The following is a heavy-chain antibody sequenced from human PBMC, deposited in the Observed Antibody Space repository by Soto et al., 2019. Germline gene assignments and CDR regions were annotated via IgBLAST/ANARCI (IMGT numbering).Heavy chain of an antibody. V-gene: IGHV3-11*01. CDR2: ISSSGSTI. J-gene: IGHJ6*02. CDR3: ARDYCSGGSCNSYYYYYGMDV. CDR1: GFTFSDYY. Sequence: GGSLRLSCAASGFTFSDYYMSWIRQAPGKGLEWVSYISSSGSTIYYADSVKGRFTISRDNAKNSLYLQMNSLRAEDTAVYYCARDYCSGGSCNSYYYYYGMDVWGQGTTVTVYS. D-gene: IGHD2-15*01.